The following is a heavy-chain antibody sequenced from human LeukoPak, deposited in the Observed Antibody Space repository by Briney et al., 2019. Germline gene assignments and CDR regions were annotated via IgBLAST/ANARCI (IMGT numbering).Heavy chain of an antibody. CDR1: GFTFSSYS. Sequence: GGSLRLSCAASGFTFSSYSMNWVRQAPGKGLEWVSYISSSGSTMYYADSVKGRFTISRDNAKNSLYLQMNSLRVEDTAVYYCARSGHYMDVWGKGTTVTVSS. V-gene: IGHV3-48*04. CDR2: ISSSGSTM. J-gene: IGHJ6*03. CDR3: ARSGHYMDV.